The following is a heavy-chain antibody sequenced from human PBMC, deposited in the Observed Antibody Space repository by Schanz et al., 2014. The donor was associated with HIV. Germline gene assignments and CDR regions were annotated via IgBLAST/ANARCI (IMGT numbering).Heavy chain of an antibody. D-gene: IGHD3-9*01. CDR3: AKDWARTAGYCFHY. J-gene: IGHJ4*02. Sequence: QVQVVESGGGVVQPGRSLTLSCATTGFPLRDYGMHWVRQAAGKGLEWLAFISYNGNEKDYGDSVKGRFNISRDNSRNSLYLQMNRLRAEDTAFYYCAKDWARTAGYCFHYWGQGTLVTVSS. CDR1: GFPLRDYG. V-gene: IGHV3-30*18. CDR2: ISYNGNEK.